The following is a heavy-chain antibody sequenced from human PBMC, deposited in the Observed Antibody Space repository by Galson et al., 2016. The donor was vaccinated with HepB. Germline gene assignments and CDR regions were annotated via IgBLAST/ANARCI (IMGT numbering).Heavy chain of an antibody. CDR1: GGPTSSNRYY. CDR3: ARFGGDWGF. Sequence: SETLSLTCTVSGGPTSSNRYYWGWIRQPPGKGLEWIGSIFHIGSTYYNASLKSRATISVDTSKSQFSLKLRSLTATDTAVYYCARFGGDWGFWGQGNLVIVSS. J-gene: IGHJ1*01. V-gene: IGHV4-39*01. D-gene: IGHD2-21*02. CDR2: IFHIGST.